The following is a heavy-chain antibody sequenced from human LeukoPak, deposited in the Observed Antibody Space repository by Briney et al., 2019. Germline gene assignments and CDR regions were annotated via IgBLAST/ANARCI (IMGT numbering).Heavy chain of an antibody. CDR1: GFTFSSYW. V-gene: IGHV3-74*01. CDR3: GTGPRNDGEDD. Sequence: GGSLRLSCAASGFTFSSYWMHWVRQAPGKGLVWVSRINTDGSSTNYADSVKGRFTISRDNAKNTLYLQMNSLRAEDSAVYYCGTGPRNDGEDDWGQGTLVTVSS. CDR2: INTDGSST. D-gene: IGHD1-1*01. J-gene: IGHJ4*02.